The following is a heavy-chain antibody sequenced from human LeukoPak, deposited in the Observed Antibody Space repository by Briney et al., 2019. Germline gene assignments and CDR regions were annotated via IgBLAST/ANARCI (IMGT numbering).Heavy chain of an antibody. CDR1: GGSISSGDYY. CDR3: ARGTYCSSTSCYYYFDY. V-gene: IGHV4-30-4*01. J-gene: IGHJ4*02. D-gene: IGHD2-2*01. CDR2: IYYSGST. Sequence: SQTLSLTCTVSGGSISSGDYYWSWIRQPPGKGLQWIGYIYYSGSTYYNPSLKSRVTISANTSKNQFSLKLSSVTAADTAVYYCARGTYCSSTSCYYYFDYWGQGTLVTVSS.